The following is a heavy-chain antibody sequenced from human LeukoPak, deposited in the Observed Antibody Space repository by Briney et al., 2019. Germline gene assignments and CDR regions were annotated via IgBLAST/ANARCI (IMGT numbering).Heavy chain of an antibody. Sequence: GGSLRLSCAASGFTFSSYSMNWVRQAPGNGLEWVSSISSSSSYIYYADSVKGRFTISRDNAKNSLYLQMNSLRAEDTAVYYCARGLNPMVYATSSAFDPWGQGTLVTVSS. CDR1: GFTFSSYS. CDR3: ARGLNPMVYATSSAFDP. V-gene: IGHV3-21*01. D-gene: IGHD2-8*01. CDR2: ISSSSSYI. J-gene: IGHJ5*02.